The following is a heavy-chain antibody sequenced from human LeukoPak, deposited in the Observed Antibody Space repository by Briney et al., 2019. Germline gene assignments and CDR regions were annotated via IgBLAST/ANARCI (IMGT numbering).Heavy chain of an antibody. D-gene: IGHD6-13*01. CDR1: GFTFSSYG. V-gene: IGHV3-30*02. Sequence: PGGSLRLSCAASGFTFSSYGMHWVRQAPGKGLEWVAFIRYDGSNKYYADSVKGRFTISRDNSKNTLYLQMNSLRAEDTAVYYCAKDRVSSWPDAFDIWGQGTMVTVSS. J-gene: IGHJ3*02. CDR3: AKDRVSSWPDAFDI. CDR2: IRYDGSNK.